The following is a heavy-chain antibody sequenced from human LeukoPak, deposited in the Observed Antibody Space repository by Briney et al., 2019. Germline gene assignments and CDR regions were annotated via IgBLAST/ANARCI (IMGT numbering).Heavy chain of an antibody. CDR3: ARGPRIAAAGNSGFTP. CDR2: TYYRSKWYN. J-gene: IGHJ5*02. CDR1: GDSVSSNSAA. D-gene: IGHD6-13*01. V-gene: IGHV6-1*01. Sequence: SQTLSPTCAISGDSVSSNSAAWNWIRQSPSRGLEWLGRTYYRSKWYNDYAVSVKSRITINPDTSKNQFSLQLNSVTPEDTAVYYCARGPRIAAAGNSGFTPWGQGTLVTVSS.